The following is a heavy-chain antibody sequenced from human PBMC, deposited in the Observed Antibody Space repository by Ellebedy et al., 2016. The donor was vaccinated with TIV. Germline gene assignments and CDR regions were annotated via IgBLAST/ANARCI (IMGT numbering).Heavy chain of an antibody. CDR1: GFTFSNYA. D-gene: IGHD1-14*01. J-gene: IGHJ4*02. V-gene: IGHV3-23*02. CDR2: FTGSGVGDGT. CDR3: AINKTMSYLFDY. Sequence: PGGSLRLSCVASGFTFSNYAMNWVRKLPGKGLDWVSCFTGSGVGDGTYLEDSVKGRFTISRDNSKNTLYLQMNNLRAENTAVYFCAINKTMSYLFDYWGQGALVTVSS.